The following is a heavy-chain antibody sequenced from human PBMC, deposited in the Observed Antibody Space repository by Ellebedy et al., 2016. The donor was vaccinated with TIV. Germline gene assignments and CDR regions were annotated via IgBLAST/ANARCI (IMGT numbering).Heavy chain of an antibody. CDR2: VYPKNGDT. Sequence: ASVKVSCKTSGYTFTAYHIHWVRQAPGQGLEWMGWVYPKNGDTTYAQKFQDRVTMTRDTSTSTVYMEVNSLRIDDTAVYYCAAFPFLSSSSAYWGQGALVTVSS. J-gene: IGHJ4*02. V-gene: IGHV1-2*02. D-gene: IGHD6-6*01. CDR3: AAFPFLSSSSAY. CDR1: GYTFTAYH.